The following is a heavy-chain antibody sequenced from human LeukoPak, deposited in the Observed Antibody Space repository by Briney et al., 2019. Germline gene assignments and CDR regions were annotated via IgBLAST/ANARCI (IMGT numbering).Heavy chain of an antibody. D-gene: IGHD3-10*01. J-gene: IGHJ5*02. V-gene: IGHV1-2*06. CDR3: ARVRYYGSGSGWFDP. CDR1: GYTFTGYY. CDR2: INPNSGGT. Sequence: ASVKVSCKASGYTFTGYYMHWVRQAPGQGLEWMGRINPNSGGTNYAQKFQGRVTMTRDTSISTAYMELSRLRSDDTAVYYCARVRYYGSGSGWFDPWGQGTLVTVSS.